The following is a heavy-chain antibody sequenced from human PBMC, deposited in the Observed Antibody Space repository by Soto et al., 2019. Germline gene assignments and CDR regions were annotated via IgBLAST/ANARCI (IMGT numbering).Heavy chain of an antibody. CDR2: IHWNSGST. CDR1: GFTFDEYA. Sequence: PGGSLRLSCAASGFTFDEYAMYWVRQAPGKGLEWVSGIHWNSGSTHYADSVKGRFTISRDSAKNSVYLQMDSLRTEDTALYYCAKGGDSSVYWYFDFWGRGTLVTVSS. V-gene: IGHV3-9*01. CDR3: AKGGDSSVYWYFDF. D-gene: IGHD3-22*01. J-gene: IGHJ2*01.